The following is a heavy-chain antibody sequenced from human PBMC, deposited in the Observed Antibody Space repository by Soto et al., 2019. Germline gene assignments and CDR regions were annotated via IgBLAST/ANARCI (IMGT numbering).Heavy chain of an antibody. CDR3: ARETYGDYVGYSDP. J-gene: IGHJ5*02. V-gene: IGHV4-61*01. CDR1: GGSVSSGSYY. Sequence: SETLSLTCTVSGGSVSSGSYYWSWIRQPPGKGLEWIGYIYYSGSTNYNPSLKSRVTISVDTSKNQFSLKLSSVTAADTAVYYCARETYGDYVGYSDPSGQGIQVSGSS. CDR2: IYYSGST. D-gene: IGHD4-17*01.